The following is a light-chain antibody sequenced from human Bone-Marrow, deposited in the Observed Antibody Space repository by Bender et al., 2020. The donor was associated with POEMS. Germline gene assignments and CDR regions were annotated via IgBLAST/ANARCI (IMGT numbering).Light chain of an antibody. J-gene: IGLJ3*02. V-gene: IGLV1-44*01. CDR3: AVWDDSLNGWV. Sequence: QSVLTQPPSASGTPGQRVTISCSGGSSNIGAHAVNWYQHLPGTAPKLLIYSSHRRPSEVPDRFSVSRSGTSASLAISGIQSGEEADYYCAVWDDSLNGWVFGRGNKL. CDR1: SSNIGAHA. CDR2: SSH.